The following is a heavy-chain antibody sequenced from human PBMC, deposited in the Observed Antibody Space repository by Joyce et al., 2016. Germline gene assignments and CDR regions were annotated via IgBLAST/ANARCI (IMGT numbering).Heavy chain of an antibody. CDR3: ARGLSAFDYSNYAGYDY. D-gene: IGHD4-11*01. Sequence: QVQLQQWGAGLLKPSETLSLTCAVCGGSFSGYYWSWIRQPPGKGLEWIGEINHSGSTNDNPSLESRVTISVDTSKNQFSLRLSSVTAADTAVYYCARGLSAFDYSNYAGYDYWGQGTLVTVSS. V-gene: IGHV4-34*01. CDR1: GGSFSGYY. J-gene: IGHJ4*02. CDR2: INHSGST.